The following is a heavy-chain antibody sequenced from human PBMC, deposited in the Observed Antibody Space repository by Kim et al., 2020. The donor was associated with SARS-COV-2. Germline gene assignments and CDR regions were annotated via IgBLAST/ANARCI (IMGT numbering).Heavy chain of an antibody. J-gene: IGHJ6*02. CDR2: FHSGGDT. V-gene: IGHV3-13*01. D-gene: IGHD1-26*01. CDR3: AREITGGAYGMDV. CDR1: GFAFSNYD. Sequence: WGSLRLSCAASGFAFSNYDMHWVRQAPGKGLECVSVFHSGGDTYYAASVKGRFTISREDATNSLYLQMNSLGAGDTAVYYCAREITGGAYGMDVWGQGTTVTVSS.